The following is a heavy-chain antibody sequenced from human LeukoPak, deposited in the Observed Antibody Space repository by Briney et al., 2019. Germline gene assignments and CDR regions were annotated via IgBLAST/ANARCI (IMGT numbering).Heavy chain of an antibody. J-gene: IGHJ6*02. V-gene: IGHV1-69*04. CDR2: IIPILGIA. D-gene: IGHD6-13*01. Sequence: KVSCKASGGTFSSYAISWVRQAPGQGLEWMGRIIPILGIANYAQKFQGRVTITADKSTSTAYMELSSLRSEDTAVYYCARVKRYSSSWYYYYGMDVWGQGTTVTVSS. CDR1: GGTFSSYA. CDR3: ARVKRYSSSWYYYYGMDV.